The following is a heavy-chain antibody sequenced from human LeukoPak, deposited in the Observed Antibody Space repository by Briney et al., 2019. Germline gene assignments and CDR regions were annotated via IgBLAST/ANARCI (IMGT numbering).Heavy chain of an antibody. CDR2: IYSGGST. Sequence: GGSLRLSCAASGFTASSNYMSWVRQAPGKGLEWVSVIYSGGSTYYADSVKGRFTISRDNSKNTLYLQMNSLRAEDTAVYYCARKHDYGSGGYTSGYFDYWGQGTLVTVSS. CDR1: GFTASSNY. D-gene: IGHD3-10*01. J-gene: IGHJ4*02. CDR3: ARKHDYGSGGYTSGYFDY. V-gene: IGHV3-66*01.